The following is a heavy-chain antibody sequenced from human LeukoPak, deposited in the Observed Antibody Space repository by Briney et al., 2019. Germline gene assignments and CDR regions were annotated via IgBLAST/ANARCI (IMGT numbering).Heavy chain of an antibody. Sequence: GRSLRLSCAASGFTFSSYGMHWFRQAPGKGLEWVAVISYDGSNKYYADSVKGRFTISRDNSKNTLYLQMNSLRAEDTAVYYCAEEPHYGDYFNWFDPWGQGTLVTVSS. CDR1: GFTFSSYG. CDR2: ISYDGSNK. CDR3: AEEPHYGDYFNWFDP. V-gene: IGHV3-30*18. D-gene: IGHD4-17*01. J-gene: IGHJ5*02.